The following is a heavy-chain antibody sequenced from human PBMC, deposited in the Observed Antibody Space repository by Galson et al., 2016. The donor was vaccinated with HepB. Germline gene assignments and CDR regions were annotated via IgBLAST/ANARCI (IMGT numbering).Heavy chain of an antibody. D-gene: IGHD2-2*01. CDR2: ISGRSAST. V-gene: IGHV3-23*01. J-gene: IGHJ6*02. CDR1: GFTFSRYA. Sequence: SLRLSCAASGFTFSRYAMSWVRQAPGKGLEWVAAISGRSASTYHADSVEGRFTISRDNSKNTLYLQMNSLRVEDTAVYYCAKVLLCSSASCFFGSYYGLDVWGQGTTVTVSS. CDR3: AKVLLCSSASCFFGSYYGLDV.